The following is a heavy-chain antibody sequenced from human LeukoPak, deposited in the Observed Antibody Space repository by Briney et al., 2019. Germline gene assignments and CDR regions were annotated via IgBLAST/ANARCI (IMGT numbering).Heavy chain of an antibody. J-gene: IGHJ4*02. CDR2: IIPIFGTA. D-gene: IGHD1-7*01. CDR1: GGTFSSYA. CDR3: ARGGREDHNWNYMYFDY. Sequence: ASVKVSCKASGGTFSSYAISWVRQAPGQGLEWMGGIIPIFGTANYAQKFQGRVTITADESTSTAYMELSSLRSEDTAVYYCARGGREDHNWNYMYFDYWGQGTLVTASS. V-gene: IGHV1-69*01.